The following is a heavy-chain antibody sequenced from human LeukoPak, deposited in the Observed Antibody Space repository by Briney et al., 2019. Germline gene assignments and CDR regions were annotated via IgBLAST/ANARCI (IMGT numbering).Heavy chain of an antibody. J-gene: IGHJ5*02. V-gene: IGHV4-34*01. D-gene: IGHD3-10*01. CDR1: GGSFSGYY. CDR2: INHSGST. CDR3: ARDYGSGNWFDP. Sequence: SETLSLTCAVYGGSFSGYYWSWIRQPPGRGLEWIGEINHSGSTNYNPSLKSRVTISVDTSKNQFSLKLSSVTAADTAVYYCARDYGSGNWFDPWGQGTLVTVSS.